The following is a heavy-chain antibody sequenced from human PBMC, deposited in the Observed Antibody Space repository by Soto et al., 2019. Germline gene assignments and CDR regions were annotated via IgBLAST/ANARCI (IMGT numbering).Heavy chain of an antibody. CDR3: ARVEVVVTGDAFDI. Sequence: SETLSLTCTVSGGSISSYYWSWIQQPAGKGLEWIGRIYTSGSTNYNPSLKSRVTMSIDTSKNQFSPKLSSVTAADTAVYYCARVEVVVTGDAFDIWGQGTLVTVSS. CDR1: GGSISSYY. CDR2: IYTSGST. J-gene: IGHJ3*02. V-gene: IGHV4-4*07. D-gene: IGHD2-2*01.